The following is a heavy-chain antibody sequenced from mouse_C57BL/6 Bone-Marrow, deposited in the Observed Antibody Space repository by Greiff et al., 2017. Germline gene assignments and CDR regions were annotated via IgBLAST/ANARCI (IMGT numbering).Heavy chain of an antibody. CDR1: GYTFTNYW. V-gene: IGHV1-63*01. Sequence: QVQLQQSGAELVRPGTSVKMSCKASGYTFTNYWIGWAKQRPGHGLAWIGDIYPGGGYTNYNEKFKGKATLTADKSSSTAYMQFSSLTSADSAIYYCAREGLYYDYAYWGQGTLVTVAA. D-gene: IGHD2-4*01. J-gene: IGHJ3*01. CDR2: IYPGGGYT. CDR3: AREGLYYDYAY.